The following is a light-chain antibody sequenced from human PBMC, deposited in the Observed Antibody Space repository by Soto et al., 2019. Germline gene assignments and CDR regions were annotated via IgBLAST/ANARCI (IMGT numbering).Light chain of an antibody. V-gene: IGLV1-44*01. Sequence: QSVLTQPPSASGTPGQSVTISCSGSSSNIGTKTVNWYQQVPGTAPKLLIYSNNQRPSGVPDRFSGSKSGTSASLAISGLQSEDEADYYCAAWDDSLNGLFGGGTKLTVL. CDR1: SSNIGTKT. CDR2: SNN. CDR3: AAWDDSLNGL. J-gene: IGLJ3*02.